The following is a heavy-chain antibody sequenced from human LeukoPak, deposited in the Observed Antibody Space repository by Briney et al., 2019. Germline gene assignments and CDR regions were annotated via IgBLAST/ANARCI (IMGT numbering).Heavy chain of an antibody. CDR1: GGSFSGYY. J-gene: IGHJ4*02. CDR2: INHSGST. CDR3: AKRAPIAAAGKTLTFDY. D-gene: IGHD6-13*01. V-gene: IGHV4-34*01. Sequence: SETLSLTCAVYGGSFSGYYWSWIRQPPGKGLEWIGEINHSGSTSYNPSLKSRVTISVDTSKNQFSLKLSSVTAADTAVYYCAKRAPIAAAGKTLTFDYWGQGTLVTVSS.